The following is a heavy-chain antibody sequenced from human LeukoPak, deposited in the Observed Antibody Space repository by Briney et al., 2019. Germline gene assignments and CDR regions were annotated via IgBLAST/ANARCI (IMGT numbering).Heavy chain of an antibody. V-gene: IGHV3-15*01. D-gene: IGHD5-24*01. J-gene: IGHJ4*02. CDR1: GFTFSDAW. CDR3: TTEDGWHVY. CDR2: IKCKIHGRTT. Sequence: GGSLRLSCAASGFTFSDAWMTWVRQAPGKGLEWVARIKCKIHGRTTEYGAPVKGRFTISRDDSKNTLYLQMNSLKTEDTALYYCTTEDGWHVYWGQGTLVTVSS.